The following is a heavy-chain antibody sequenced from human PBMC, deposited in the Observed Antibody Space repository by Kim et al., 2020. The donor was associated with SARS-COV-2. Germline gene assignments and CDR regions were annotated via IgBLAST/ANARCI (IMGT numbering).Heavy chain of an antibody. CDR3: ARDLGKYRGSYFHHYYY. Sequence: GGSLRLSCAASGFTFSSYAMHWVRQAPGKGLEWVAVISYDGSNKYYADSVKGRFTISRDNSKNTLYLQMNSLRAEDTAVYYCARDLGKYRGSYFHHYYY. V-gene: IGHV3-30-3*01. D-gene: IGHD1-26*01. J-gene: IGHJ6*01. CDR1: GFTFSSYA. CDR2: ISYDGSNK.